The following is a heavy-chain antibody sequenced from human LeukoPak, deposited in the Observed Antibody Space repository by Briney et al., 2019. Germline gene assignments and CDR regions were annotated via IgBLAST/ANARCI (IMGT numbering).Heavy chain of an antibody. Sequence: SETLSLTCTVSGGSISSYYWGWIRQPPGKGLEWIGSIYYSGSTYYNPSLKSRVTISVDTSKNQFSLKLSSVTAADTAVYYCARQLASSWLGSYYYYGMDVWGQGTTVTVSS. D-gene: IGHD6-13*01. J-gene: IGHJ6*02. CDR1: GGSISSYY. CDR3: ARQLASSWLGSYYYYGMDV. CDR2: IYYSGST. V-gene: IGHV4-39*01.